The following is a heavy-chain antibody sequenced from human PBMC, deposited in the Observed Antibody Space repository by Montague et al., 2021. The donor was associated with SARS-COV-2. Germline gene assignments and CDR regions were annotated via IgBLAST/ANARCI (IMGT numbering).Heavy chain of an antibody. CDR3: ARDIAVAGLFDY. CDR1: GGSISSGSYY. Sequence: TLSLTCTVSGGSISSGSYYWSWIRQPAGKGLEWIGRISISGSTNYNPSLKSRVTISVATSKNQFSLKLSSVTAADTAVYYCARDIAVAGLFDYWGQGTLVTVAS. CDR2: ISISGST. V-gene: IGHV4-61*02. J-gene: IGHJ4*02. D-gene: IGHD6-19*01.